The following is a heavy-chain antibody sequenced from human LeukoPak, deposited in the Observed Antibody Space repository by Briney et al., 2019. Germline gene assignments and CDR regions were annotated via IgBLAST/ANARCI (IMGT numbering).Heavy chain of an antibody. Sequence: GGSLRLSCAASEFTFNIYSMNWVRQAPGKGLEWISYISGDGNSIYYADSVKGRFTISRDNAKSSLCLQMNSLRDEDTAVYYCARYFGDPQGMDVWGQGTTVIVSS. CDR1: EFTFNIYS. D-gene: IGHD3-10*01. J-gene: IGHJ6*02. CDR2: ISGDGNSI. CDR3: ARYFGDPQGMDV. V-gene: IGHV3-48*02.